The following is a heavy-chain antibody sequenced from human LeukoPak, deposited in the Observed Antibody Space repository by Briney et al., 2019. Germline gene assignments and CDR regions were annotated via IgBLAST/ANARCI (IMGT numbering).Heavy chain of an antibody. CDR3: AKGYCSSTACWDYYYMDV. D-gene: IGHD2-2*01. CDR2: ISGSAATT. J-gene: IGHJ6*03. CDR1: GFTFSIYA. Sequence: GSLRLSCTASGFTFSIYAMSWVRQAPGNGLEWVSVISGSAATTYYADSVKGRFTISRDNSKSTLYLQMNSLRAEDTAVYYCAKGYCSSTACWDYYYMDVWGKGTTVTVSS. V-gene: IGHV3-23*01.